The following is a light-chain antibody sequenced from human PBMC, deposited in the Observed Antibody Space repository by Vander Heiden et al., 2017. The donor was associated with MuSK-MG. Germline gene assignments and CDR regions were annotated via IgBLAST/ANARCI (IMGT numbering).Light chain of an antibody. CDR2: AAS. CDR1: QGIGSW. J-gene: IGKJ4*01. CDR3: QQANSFPLT. Sequence: DIHMTHSPSSVSASVGDRVTISCRASQGIGSWLAWYQQKPGKAPRLLSYAASNLQAGVPSRFSGSGSGTDFTLTIDSLQPEDFATYYCQQANSFPLTFGGGTKVEIK. V-gene: IGKV1-12*01.